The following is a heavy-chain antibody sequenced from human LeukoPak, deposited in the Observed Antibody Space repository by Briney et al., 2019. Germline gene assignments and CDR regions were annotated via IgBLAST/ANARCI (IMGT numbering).Heavy chain of an antibody. Sequence: GGSLRLSCAASGFTFSSYAMNWVRQAPGKGLEWVSYISSSGSTIYYADSVKGRFTISRDNAKNSLYLQMNSLRAEDTAVYYCARGGYSTGWSFFDYWGQGPLVTVSS. CDR2: ISSSGSTI. V-gene: IGHV3-48*04. CDR3: ARGGYSTGWSFFDY. J-gene: IGHJ4*02. CDR1: GFTFSSYA. D-gene: IGHD6-19*01.